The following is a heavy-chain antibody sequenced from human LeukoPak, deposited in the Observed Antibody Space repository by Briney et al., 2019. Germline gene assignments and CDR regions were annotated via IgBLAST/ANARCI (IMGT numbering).Heavy chain of an antibody. J-gene: IGHJ5*02. V-gene: IGHV3-23*01. CDR3: AKGLYTNNWPNWFGP. CDR1: GFTFRNFA. CDR2: ISGSDDTT. D-gene: IGHD1-1*01. Sequence: GGSLRLSCAASGFTFRNFAMSWVRQAPGRGLEWVSSISGSDDTTDYTHSVKGRFTISRDNSNGTLYLQMGSLRAEDTAIYYCAKGLYTNNWPNWFGPWGQGTLVTVSS.